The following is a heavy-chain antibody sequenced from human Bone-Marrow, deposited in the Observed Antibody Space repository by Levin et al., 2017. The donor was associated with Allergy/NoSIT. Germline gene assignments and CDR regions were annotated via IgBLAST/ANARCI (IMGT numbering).Heavy chain of an antibody. D-gene: IGHD7-27*01. CDR2: ITWNRGKK. CDR3: AKDLAGDGSNFDH. J-gene: IGHJ4*02. V-gene: IGHV3-9*01. Sequence: LSLTCAVSGFNVDDSAMHWVRQAPGKGLEWVSGITWNRGKKDYADSVKGRFTISRDNAKNALYLQMNSLRTEDTALYYCAKDLAGDGSNFDHWGQGTLVTVSS. CDR1: GFNVDDSA.